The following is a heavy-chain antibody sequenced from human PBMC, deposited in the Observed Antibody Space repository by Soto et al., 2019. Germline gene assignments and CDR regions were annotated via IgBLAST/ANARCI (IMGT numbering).Heavy chain of an antibody. CDR3: AKVGSGWTGGTDY. J-gene: IGHJ4*02. Sequence: QVQLQESGPGLVKPSETLSLTCTVSGCSITSYYWSWIRQPPGKGLEWIGHIYYSGSTNYNPSLKSRVTISVDTSKNQFALRLSSVTAADTAMYYCAKVGSGWTGGTDYWGQGTLVTVSS. CDR2: IYYSGST. V-gene: IGHV4-59*01. CDR1: GCSITSYY. D-gene: IGHD6-19*01.